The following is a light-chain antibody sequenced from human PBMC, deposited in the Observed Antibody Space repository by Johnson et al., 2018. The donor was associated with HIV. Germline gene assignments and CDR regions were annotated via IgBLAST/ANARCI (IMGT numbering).Light chain of an antibody. V-gene: IGLV1-51*01. Sequence: QSVLTQPPSVSAAPGQKVTISCSGSSSNIGNNYVSWYQQLPGTAPKLLIYENNKRPSGIPDRFSGSRSGTSATLDITGLQTGDEADYYCGAGDSSLSAYVFATETKVTVL. CDR3: GAGDSSLSAYV. J-gene: IGLJ1*01. CDR2: ENN. CDR1: SSNIGNNY.